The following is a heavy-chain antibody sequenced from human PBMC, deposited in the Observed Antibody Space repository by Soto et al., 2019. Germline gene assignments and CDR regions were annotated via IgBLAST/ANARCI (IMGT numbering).Heavy chain of an antibody. Sequence: EVQLVESGGGLVKPGGSLRLSCAASGFTFSSYSMNWVRQAPGKGLEWVSSISSSSSYRYYADSVKGRFTISRDNAKNSLYLQMNSLGAEDTAVYYCARGADSPGVYYFDYWGQGTLVTVSS. CDR2: ISSSSSYR. D-gene: IGHD2-15*01. CDR1: GFTFSSYS. V-gene: IGHV3-21*01. J-gene: IGHJ4*02. CDR3: ARGADSPGVYYFDY.